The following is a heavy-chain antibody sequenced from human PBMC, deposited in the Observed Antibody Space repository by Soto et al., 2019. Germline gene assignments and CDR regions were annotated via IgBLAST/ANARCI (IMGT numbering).Heavy chain of an antibody. CDR2: MSHSGRT. V-gene: IGHV4-38-2*01. CDR3: AGYTDGWTNDY. CDR1: GYSISSGYY. D-gene: IGHD6-19*01. Sequence: SETLSLTCAVSGYSISSGYYWGWIRQPPGEGLEWIGCMSHSGRTYNNPSLKSRVTISRDTSKNQFSLLLTSVTAADTAVYFCAGYTDGWTNDYWGQGTLVTVSS. J-gene: IGHJ4*02.